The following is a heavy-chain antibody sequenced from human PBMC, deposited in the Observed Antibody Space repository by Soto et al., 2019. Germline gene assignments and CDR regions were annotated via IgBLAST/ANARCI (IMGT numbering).Heavy chain of an antibody. J-gene: IGHJ5*02. V-gene: IGHV4-30-4*01. CDR3: ARDLAYCASGSCHAKWGS. CDR2: IYYSGT. CDR1: GASISNDDYF. Sequence: QVQLQESGPGLVQPSQTLSLTCTVSGASISNDDYFWSWIRQPPGKGLEWIGFIYYSGTYYNPSLKSRATISADTSKNHFSLKLTSVTAADTAVYYCARDLAYCASGSCHAKWGSWGQGTLVTVSS. D-gene: IGHD2-21*01.